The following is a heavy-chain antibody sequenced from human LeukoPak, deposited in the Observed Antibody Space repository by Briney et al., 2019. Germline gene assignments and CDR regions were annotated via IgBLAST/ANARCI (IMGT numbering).Heavy chain of an antibody. Sequence: AISGSGGSTYYADSVKGRFTISRDNSKNTLYLQMNSLRAEDTAVYYCATQIFDSSGYLPDYWGQGTLVTVSS. CDR3: ATQIFDSSGYLPDY. J-gene: IGHJ4*02. CDR2: ISGSGGST. D-gene: IGHD3-22*01. V-gene: IGHV3-23*01.